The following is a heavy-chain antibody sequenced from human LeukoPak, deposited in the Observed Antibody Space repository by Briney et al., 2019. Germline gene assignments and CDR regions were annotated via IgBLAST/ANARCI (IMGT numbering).Heavy chain of an antibody. CDR3: ARDSSSSGSGDY. CDR2: ISGSGGST. CDR1: GFTFSSYA. D-gene: IGHD6-6*01. J-gene: IGHJ4*02. Sequence: GGSLRLSCAASGFTFSSYAMSWVRQAPGKGLEWVSAISGSGGSTYYADSVKGRFTISRDNAKNSLYLQMNSLRAEDTAVYYCARDSSSSGSGDYWGQGTLVTVSS. V-gene: IGHV3-23*01.